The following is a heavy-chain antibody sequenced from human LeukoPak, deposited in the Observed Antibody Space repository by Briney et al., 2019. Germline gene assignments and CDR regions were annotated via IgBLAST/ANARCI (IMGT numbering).Heavy chain of an antibody. V-gene: IGHV3-11*04. J-gene: IGHJ6*02. CDR2: ISSSGSTI. D-gene: IGHD2-15*01. Sequence: GGSLRLSCAASGFTFSDYYMSWIRQAPGKGLEWVSYISSSGSTIYYADSVKGRFTISRDNAKNSLYLQMNSLRAEDTAVYDCARSSGGSLREYYYYGMDVWGQGTTVTVSS. CDR1: GFTFSDYY. CDR3: ARSSGGSLREYYYYGMDV.